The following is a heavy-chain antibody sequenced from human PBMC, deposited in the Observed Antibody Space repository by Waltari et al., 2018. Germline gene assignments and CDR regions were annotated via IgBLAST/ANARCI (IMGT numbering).Heavy chain of an antibody. J-gene: IGHJ4*02. CDR1: GYTLPSYA. CDR2: INTNTGNP. CDR3: ARGAKEYSSSWSSDY. V-gene: IGHV7-4-1*02. Sequence: QVQLVQSGSDLKKPGAAVKVSCKASGYTLPSYAMNRVRQAPGQGLEWMVWINTNTGNPTYAQGFTGPFVFSLDTSVSTAYLQISSLKAEDTAVYYCARGAKEYSSSWSSDYWGQGTLVTVSS. D-gene: IGHD6-13*01.